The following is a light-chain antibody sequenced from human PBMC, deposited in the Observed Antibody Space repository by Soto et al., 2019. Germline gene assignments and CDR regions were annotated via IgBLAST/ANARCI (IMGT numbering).Light chain of an antibody. J-gene: IGKJ1*01. CDR3: LRDYSYPRT. CDR1: QDISRD. Sequence: AIQLTQSPSSLSASVGDRVTITCRASQDISRDLGWYQQKPGKAPKLLIYGAYNLQSGVPAKFSGSGSGTDFTLTISSLQPEDFATYFCLRDYSYPRTFGQGTKVDIK. V-gene: IGKV1-6*02. CDR2: GAY.